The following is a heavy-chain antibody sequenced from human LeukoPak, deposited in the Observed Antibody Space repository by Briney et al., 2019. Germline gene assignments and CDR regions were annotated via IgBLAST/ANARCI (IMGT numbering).Heavy chain of an antibody. CDR1: GGTFSSYA. V-gene: IGHV1-69*13. D-gene: IGHD3-9*01. Sequence: GASVKVSCKASGGTFSSYAISWVRQAPAQGLEWMGGIIPIFGTANYAQKFQGRVTITADESTSTAYMELSSLRSDDTAVYYCARDQGDDILTGYYILFYYYYYGMDVWGQGTMVTVSS. CDR3: ARDQGDDILTGYYILFYYYYYGMDV. CDR2: IIPIFGTA. J-gene: IGHJ6*02.